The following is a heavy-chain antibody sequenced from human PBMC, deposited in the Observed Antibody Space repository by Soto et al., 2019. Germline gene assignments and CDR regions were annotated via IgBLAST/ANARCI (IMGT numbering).Heavy chain of an antibody. J-gene: IGHJ3*02. V-gene: IGHV3-48*01. D-gene: IGHD3-3*01. CDR1: GFTFSSYS. CDR2: ISSSSSTI. CDR3: ASAWYDFWSGYRDAFDI. Sequence: GGSLRLSCAASGFTFSSYSMNWVRQAPGKGLEWVSYISSSSSTIYYADSVKGRFTISRDNAKNSLYLQMNSLRAEDTAVYYCASAWYDFWSGYRDAFDIWGQGTMVTVSS.